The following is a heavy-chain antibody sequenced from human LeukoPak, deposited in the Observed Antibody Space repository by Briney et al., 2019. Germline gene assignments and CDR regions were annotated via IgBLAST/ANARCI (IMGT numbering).Heavy chain of an antibody. CDR2: ISYDGSNK. J-gene: IGHJ4*02. Sequence: GGSLRLSCAASGFTFSSYAMHWVRQAPGKGLEWVAVISYDGSNKYYADSVKGRFTISRDNSKNTLYLQMNSLRAEDTALYYCAKVSGYSYGHFEYRGQGTPVTVSS. CDR1: GFTFSSYA. V-gene: IGHV3-30-3*01. D-gene: IGHD5-18*01. CDR3: AKVSGYSYGHFEY.